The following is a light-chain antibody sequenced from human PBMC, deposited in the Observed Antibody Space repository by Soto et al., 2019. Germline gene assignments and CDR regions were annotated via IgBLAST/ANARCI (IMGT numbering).Light chain of an antibody. CDR3: MQATELSRT. CDR1: QSLVHRDGNTY. V-gene: IGKV2-24*01. CDR2: QIS. Sequence: DIVMTQTPLSSPVTLGQPASISCRSSQSLVHRDGNTYLSWLHQRPGQPPRLLIYQISNRLSGVPDRFSGSGAVTDFTLKISRVEPEDVGVYYCMQATELSRTFGQGTKVDIK. J-gene: IGKJ1*01.